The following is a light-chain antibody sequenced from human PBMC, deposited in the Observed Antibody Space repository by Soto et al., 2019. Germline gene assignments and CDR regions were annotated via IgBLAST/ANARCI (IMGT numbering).Light chain of an antibody. J-gene: IGKJ1*01. CDR3: QQYSGSPET. CDR1: QTISNIY. Sequence: EIVLTQSPGTLSLSPGERAVLSCRASQTISNIYLAWYQHKPGRAPRLLIYDTSTRATGIPDRFSGSGSGTDFTLTISRLEPEDFAMYYCQQYSGSPETFGQGTKVEIK. CDR2: DTS. V-gene: IGKV3-20*01.